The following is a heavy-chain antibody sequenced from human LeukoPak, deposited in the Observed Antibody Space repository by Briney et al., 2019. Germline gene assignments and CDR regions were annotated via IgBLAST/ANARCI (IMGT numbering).Heavy chain of an antibody. D-gene: IGHD4-17*01. Sequence: PGRSLRLSCAASGFTFSSYAMHWVRQAPGKGLEWVAVISYDGSNKYYADSVKGRFTISRDNSKNTLYLQMNSLRAEDTAVYYCARPTVTDAFDIWGQGTMVTVSS. CDR1: GFTFSSYA. J-gene: IGHJ3*02. CDR2: ISYDGSNK. V-gene: IGHV3-30*04. CDR3: ARPTVTDAFDI.